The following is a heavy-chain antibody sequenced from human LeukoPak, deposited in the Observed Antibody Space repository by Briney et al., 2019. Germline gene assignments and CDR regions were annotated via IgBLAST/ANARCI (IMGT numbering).Heavy chain of an antibody. V-gene: IGHV1-2*02. D-gene: IGHD3-22*01. CDR1: GYTFTNYY. J-gene: IGHJ4*02. CDR3: ARDLDSSGYKDY. Sequence: ASVKVSCKTSGYTFTNYYMHWVRQAPGQGLEWMGWINPNSGGTNYAQRFQGRVTMTRDTSISTAYMELSRLRSDDTAVYYCARDLDSSGYKDYWGQGTLVTVSS. CDR2: INPNSGGT.